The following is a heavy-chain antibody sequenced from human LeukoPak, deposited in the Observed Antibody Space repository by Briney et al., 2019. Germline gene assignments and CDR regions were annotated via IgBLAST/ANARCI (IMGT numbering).Heavy chain of an antibody. CDR3: ARGRGFGPEPYNWFDP. V-gene: IGHV5-51*01. CDR2: IYPGDSDT. Sequence: GESLKISCKGSGYSFTSYWIGWVRQMPGKGLEWMGIIYPGDSDTRYSPSFQGQVTISADKSISTAYLQWSSLKASDTAMYYCARGRGFGPEPYNWFDPWGQGTLVTVSS. CDR1: GYSFTSYW. J-gene: IGHJ5*02. D-gene: IGHD1-14*01.